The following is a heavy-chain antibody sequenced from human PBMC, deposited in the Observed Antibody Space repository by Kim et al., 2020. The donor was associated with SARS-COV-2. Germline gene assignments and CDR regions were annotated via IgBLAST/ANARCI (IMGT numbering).Heavy chain of an antibody. J-gene: IGHJ4*02. CDR1: GFSFSSYD. CDR3: AKGLSCCTGGCNGFYDY. Sequence: GGSLRLSCAASGFSFSSYDMNWVRQAPGKGLEWVSNISGSGATIYYVDSVKGRFSISRDNAKNSLYLQLNSLRAEDTAVYFCAKGLSCCTGGCNGFYDYWGQGTLVTVSS. CDR2: ISGSGATI. V-gene: IGHV3-48*03. D-gene: IGHD2-8*02.